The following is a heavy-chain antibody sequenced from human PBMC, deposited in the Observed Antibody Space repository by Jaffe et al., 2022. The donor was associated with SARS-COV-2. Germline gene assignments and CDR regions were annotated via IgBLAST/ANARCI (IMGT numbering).Heavy chain of an antibody. J-gene: IGHJ4*02. CDR1: GGSISSYY. D-gene: IGHD6-13*01. Sequence: QVQLQESGPGLVKPSETLSLTCTVSGGSISSYYWSWIRQPPGKGLEWIGYIYYSGSTNYNPSLKSRVTISVDTSKNQFSLKLSSVTAADTAVYYCARVPASSSWPIFDYWGQGTLVTVSS. CDR2: IYYSGST. CDR3: ARVPASSSWPIFDY. V-gene: IGHV4-59*01.